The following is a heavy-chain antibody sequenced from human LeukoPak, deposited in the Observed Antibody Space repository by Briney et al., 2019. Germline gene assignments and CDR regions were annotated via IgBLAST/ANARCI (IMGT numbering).Heavy chain of an antibody. CDR2: IYSGGSA. CDR1: GFTVSSNY. J-gene: IGHJ4*02. CDR3: ARDPGDY. Sequence: GGSLRLSCAASGFTVSSNYMSWVRQAPGKGLEWLSVIYSGGSAYYADSVKGRFTTSRHNSKNTLYLQMNSLRAEDTAVYYCARDPGDYWGQGTLVTVSS. V-gene: IGHV3-53*04. D-gene: IGHD3-10*01.